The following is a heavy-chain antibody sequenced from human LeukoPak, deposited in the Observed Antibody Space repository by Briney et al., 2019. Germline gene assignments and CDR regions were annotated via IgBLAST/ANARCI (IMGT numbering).Heavy chain of an antibody. V-gene: IGHV3-33*08. CDR1: GFTFRTYG. Sequence: GGSLTLSCAASGFTFRTYGMHWVGQAPGKGLEGVAIIWYDGSTKYYEESVKGRFTISRDNSKNMLYLQMNSLRAEDTAVYYCARDLGNQRITGMDGRGHGTTGTV. J-gene: IGHJ6*02. CDR2: IWYDGSTK. D-gene: IGHD3-10*01. CDR3: ARDLGNQRITGMDG.